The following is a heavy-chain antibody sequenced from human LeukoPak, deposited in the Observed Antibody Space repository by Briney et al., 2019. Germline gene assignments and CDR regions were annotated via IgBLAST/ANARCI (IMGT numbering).Heavy chain of an antibody. CDR3: ARQKYYYGSGFDY. CDR1: GGSISSSSHY. V-gene: IGHV4-39*01. J-gene: IGHJ4*02. Sequence: SETLSLTCTVSGGSISSSSHYWGWIRQPPGKGLEWIGTIYYTGSTYYDPSLRSRVTISADTSKDQFSLKLSSVTAADTAFYYCARQKYYYGSGFDYWGQGTLVTVSS. CDR2: IYYTGST. D-gene: IGHD3-10*01.